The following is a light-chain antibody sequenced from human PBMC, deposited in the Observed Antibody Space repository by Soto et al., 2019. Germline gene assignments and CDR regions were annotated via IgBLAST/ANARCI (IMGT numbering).Light chain of an antibody. CDR2: AAS. CDR1: QGISSW. Sequence: DIEMTQSPASVSCSVEDRVSITCRASQGISSWLAWYHQKPGKAPKLLIYAASSLQSGVPSSFSGSGSGTDFTLTISSLQPEDVAAYYCQKDNSATLTFGGGSKV. J-gene: IGKJ4*01. V-gene: IGKV1-12*01. CDR3: QKDNSATLT.